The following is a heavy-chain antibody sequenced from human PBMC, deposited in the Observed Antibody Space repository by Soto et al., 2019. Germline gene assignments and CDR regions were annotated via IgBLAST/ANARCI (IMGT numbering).Heavy chain of an antibody. J-gene: IGHJ5*02. Sequence: SETLSLTCAVYGGSFSGYYWSWIRQPPGKGLEWIGEINHSGSTNYNPSLKSRVTISVDTSKNQFSLKLSSVTAADTAVYYCARQSPPAAGTKWFDPWGQGTLVTVSS. CDR1: GGSFSGYY. CDR2: INHSGST. D-gene: IGHD6-13*01. CDR3: ARQSPPAAGTKWFDP. V-gene: IGHV4-34*01.